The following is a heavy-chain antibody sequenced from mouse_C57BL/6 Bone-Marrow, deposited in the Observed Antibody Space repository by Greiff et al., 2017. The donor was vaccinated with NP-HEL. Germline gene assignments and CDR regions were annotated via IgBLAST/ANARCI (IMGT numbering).Heavy chain of an antibody. CDR2: ISDGGSYT. Sequence: EVKLMESGGGLVKPGGSLKLSCAASGFTFSSYAMSWVRQTPEKRLEWVATISDGGSYTYSPDNVKGRFTISRDNAKNNLYLQMSHLKSEDTAMYYCARRAYWGQGTLVTVSA. CDR1: GFTFSSYA. J-gene: IGHJ3*01. V-gene: IGHV5-4*03. CDR3: ARRAY.